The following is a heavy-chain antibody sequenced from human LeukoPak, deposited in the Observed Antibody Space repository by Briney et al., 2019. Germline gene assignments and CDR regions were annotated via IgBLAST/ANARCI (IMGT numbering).Heavy chain of an antibody. CDR2: ISGSGGST. Sequence: PGGSLRLSCAASGFPFSSYAMSWVRQAPGKGLEWVSAISGSGGSTYYADSVKGRFTISRDNSKNTLYLQMNSLRAEDTAVYYCFRLGPYYDFWSGYYFDYWGQGTLVTVSS. CDR3: FRLGPYYDFWSGYYFDY. CDR1: GFPFSSYA. V-gene: IGHV3-23*01. J-gene: IGHJ4*02. D-gene: IGHD3-3*01.